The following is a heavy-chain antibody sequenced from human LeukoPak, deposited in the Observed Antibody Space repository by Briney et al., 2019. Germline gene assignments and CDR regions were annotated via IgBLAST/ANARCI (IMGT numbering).Heavy chain of an antibody. D-gene: IGHD2-2*03. J-gene: IGHJ4*02. CDR3: ARVGYCSSASCLGTYFDY. CDR1: GGSISSYY. Sequence: SETLSLTCTVSGGSISSYYWSWIRQPPGKGLEWIGYIYYSGSTNYNPSLKSRATISVDTSKNQFSLKLSSVTAADTAVYYCARVGYCSSASCLGTYFDYWGQGTLVTVSS. CDR2: IYYSGST. V-gene: IGHV4-59*08.